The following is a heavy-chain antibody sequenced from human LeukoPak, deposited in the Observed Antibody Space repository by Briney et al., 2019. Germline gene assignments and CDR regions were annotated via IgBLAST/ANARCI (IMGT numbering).Heavy chain of an antibody. CDR3: ACYSSRTNYFDY. D-gene: IGHD6-13*01. CDR2: IIPIFGTA. CDR1: GYTFTSYG. Sequence: SVKVSCKASGYTFTSYGISWVRQAPGQGLEWMGGIIPIFGTANYAQKFQGRVTITADESTSTAYMELSSLRSEDTAVYYCACYSSRTNYFDYWGQGTPVTVSS. J-gene: IGHJ4*02. V-gene: IGHV1-69*13.